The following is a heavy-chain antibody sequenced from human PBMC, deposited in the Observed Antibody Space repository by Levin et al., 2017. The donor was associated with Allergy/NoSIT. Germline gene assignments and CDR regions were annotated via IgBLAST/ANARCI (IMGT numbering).Heavy chain of an antibody. Sequence: ASETLSLTCTVSGGSISSYYWSWIRQPPGKGLEWIGYIYYSGSTNYNPSLKSRVTISVDTSKNQFSLKLSSVTAADTAVYYCAGNYDFWSGYPHWGQGTLVTVSS. CDR1: GGSISSYY. CDR2: IYYSGST. D-gene: IGHD3-3*01. V-gene: IGHV4-59*01. CDR3: AGNYDFWSGYPH. J-gene: IGHJ4*02.